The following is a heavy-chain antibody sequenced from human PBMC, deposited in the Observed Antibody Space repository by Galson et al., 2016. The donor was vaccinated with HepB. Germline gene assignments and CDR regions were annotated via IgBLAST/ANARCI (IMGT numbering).Heavy chain of an antibody. Sequence: SLRLSCAASGFTVTRSYMTWVRQAPGKGLEWVSVIYTSGATYYADSVKGRLIMSRNNAKNTVDLQMSSLRTEDTAVYYCASGLMGSTTAFDSWGQGTLVAVSS. CDR2: IYTSGAT. CDR1: GFTVTRSY. J-gene: IGHJ4*02. V-gene: IGHV3-53*04. D-gene: IGHD2/OR15-2a*01. CDR3: ASGLMGSTTAFDS.